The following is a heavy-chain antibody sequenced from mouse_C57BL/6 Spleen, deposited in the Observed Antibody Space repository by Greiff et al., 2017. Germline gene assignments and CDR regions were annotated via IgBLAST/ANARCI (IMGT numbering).Heavy chain of an antibody. Sequence: QVQLQQSGAELVKPGASVKMSCKASGYTFTTYPIEWMKQNHGKSLECIGNFHPYNDDTKYNEKFKGKATLTVEKSSSTVYLELSRLTSDDSAVYYCARPYDYDGPWFAYWGQGTLVTVSA. CDR2: FHPYNDDT. D-gene: IGHD2-4*01. CDR3: ARPYDYDGPWFAY. CDR1: GYTFTTYP. V-gene: IGHV1-47*01. J-gene: IGHJ3*01.